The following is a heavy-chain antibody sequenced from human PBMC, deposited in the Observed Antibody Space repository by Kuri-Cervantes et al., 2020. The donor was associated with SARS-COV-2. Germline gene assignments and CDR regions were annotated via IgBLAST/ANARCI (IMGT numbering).Heavy chain of an antibody. Sequence: SETLSVSCTVSGGSISSGGYYWSWIRQPPGKGLEWIGYIYHSGSTYYNPSLKSRVTISVDRSKNQFSLKLSSVTAADTAVYYCARRACSSTSCYRALRAFDIWGQGTMVTVSS. CDR1: GGSISSGGYY. J-gene: IGHJ3*02. D-gene: IGHD2-2*01. V-gene: IGHV4-30-2*01. CDR2: IYHSGST. CDR3: ARRACSSTSCYRALRAFDI.